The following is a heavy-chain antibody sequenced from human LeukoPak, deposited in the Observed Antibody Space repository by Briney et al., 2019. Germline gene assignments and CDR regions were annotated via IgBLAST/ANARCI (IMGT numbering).Heavy chain of an antibody. V-gene: IGHV1-46*01. CDR3: AREDQQQLVGGGDYFDY. CDR2: INPSGGST. Sequence: VASVKVSCKASGYTFTSYYMHWVRQAPGQGLEWMGIINPSGGSTSYAQKFQGRVTMTRDTSTSTVYMELSSLRSEDTAVYYCAREDQQQLVGGGDYFDYWGQGTLVTVSS. CDR1: GYTFTSYY. D-gene: IGHD6-13*01. J-gene: IGHJ4*02.